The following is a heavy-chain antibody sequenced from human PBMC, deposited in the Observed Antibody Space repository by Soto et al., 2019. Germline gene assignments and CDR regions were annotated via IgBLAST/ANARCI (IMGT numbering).Heavy chain of an antibody. D-gene: IGHD6-13*01. CDR3: AKEGQYSSSWSRFDY. V-gene: IGHV3-30*18. J-gene: IGHJ4*02. CDR2: ISYDGSNK. CDR1: GFTFSSYG. Sequence: GGSLRLSCAASGFTFSSYGMHWVRQAPGKGLEWVAFISYDGSNKYYVDSVKGRFTISRDNSKNTLYLQMNSLRAEDTAVYYCAKEGQYSSSWSRFDYWGQGTLVTVSS.